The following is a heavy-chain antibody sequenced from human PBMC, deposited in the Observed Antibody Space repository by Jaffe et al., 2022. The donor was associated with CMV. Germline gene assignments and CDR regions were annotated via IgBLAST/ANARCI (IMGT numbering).Heavy chain of an antibody. CDR2: ISSSSSYI. D-gene: IGHD2-2*01. Sequence: EVQLVESGGGLVKPGGSLRLSCAASGFTFSSYSMNWVRQAPGKGLEWVSSISSSSSYIYYADSVKGRFTISRDNAKNSLYLQMNSLRAEDTAVYYCARDLRPDRPAALNRRAYGMDVWGQGTTVTVSS. CDR1: GFTFSSYS. CDR3: ARDLRPDRPAALNRRAYGMDV. V-gene: IGHV3-21*01. J-gene: IGHJ6*02.